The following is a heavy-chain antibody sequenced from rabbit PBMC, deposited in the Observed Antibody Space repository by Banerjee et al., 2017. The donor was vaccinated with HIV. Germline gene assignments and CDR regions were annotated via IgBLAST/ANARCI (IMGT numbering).Heavy chain of an antibody. Sequence: QSLEESGGDLVKPGASLTLTCTASGFSFSSGYDMCWVRQAPGKGLEWIACIDSGSSGSTYYASWAKGRCTISKTSSTTVTLQLNSLTAADTASYFCARTYAGSSGYYKLWGPGTLVTVS. J-gene: IGHJ4*01. V-gene: IGHV1S40*01. CDR1: GFSFSSGYD. CDR3: ARTYAGSSGYYKL. CDR2: IDSGSSGST. D-gene: IGHD1-1*01.